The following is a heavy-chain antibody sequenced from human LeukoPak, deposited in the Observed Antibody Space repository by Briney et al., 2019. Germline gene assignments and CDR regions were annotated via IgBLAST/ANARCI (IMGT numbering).Heavy chain of an antibody. CDR1: GDSLSGSY. CDR3: AKVGLNWGSDWYFDL. V-gene: IGHV4-4*07. CDR2: IYASGST. J-gene: IGHJ2*01. D-gene: IGHD7-27*01. Sequence: SETLSLTCTVSGDSLSGSYWSWIRQPAGKGLEWIGRIYASGSTAYNASLKSRVTMSVDTSKNQFSLRLTSVTAADTAVYYCAKVGLNWGSDWYFDLWGRGILVTVSS.